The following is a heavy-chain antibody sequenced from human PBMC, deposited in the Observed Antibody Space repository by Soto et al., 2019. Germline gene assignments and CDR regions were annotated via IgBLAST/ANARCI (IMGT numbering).Heavy chain of an antibody. J-gene: IGHJ4*02. Sequence: ELQLVESGGGLVKPGGSLRLSCAASGFAVSRAWMNWVRQAPGKGLEWVGRIKSKTDGETIDYAAPVKGRFTISRDDSKNPLYLQMNSLETEDTAVYYCTTDHLVVDASFDIWGQGTLVTVSS. CDR3: TTDHLVVDASFDI. D-gene: IGHD2-15*01. V-gene: IGHV3-15*07. CDR2: IKSKTDGETI. CDR1: GFAVSRAW.